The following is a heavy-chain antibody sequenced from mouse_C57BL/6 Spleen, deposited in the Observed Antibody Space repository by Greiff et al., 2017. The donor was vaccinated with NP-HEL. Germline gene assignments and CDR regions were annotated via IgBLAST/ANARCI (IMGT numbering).Heavy chain of an antibody. CDR1: GYTFTSYW. Sequence: VQLQQPGAELVKPGASVKMSCKASGYTFTSYWITWVKQRPGQGLEWIGDIYPGSGSTNYNDKFKSKATLTVDTSSSTAYMQLSSLTSEDSAVYYCARAITTVVATTLHWYFDVWGTGTTVTVSS. CDR3: ARAITTVVATTLHWYFDV. J-gene: IGHJ1*03. CDR2: IYPGSGST. D-gene: IGHD1-1*01. V-gene: IGHV1-55*01.